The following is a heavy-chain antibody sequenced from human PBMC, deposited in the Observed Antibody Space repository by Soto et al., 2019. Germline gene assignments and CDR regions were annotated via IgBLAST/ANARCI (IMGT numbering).Heavy chain of an antibody. CDR3: ARDQEYYYGSGSLVV. J-gene: IGHJ6*04. CDR2: ISSSSSTI. CDR1: GFTFSSYS. V-gene: IGHV3-48*01. Sequence: GGSLRLSCAASGFTFSSYSMNWVRQAPGKGLEWVSYISSSSSTIYYADSVKGRFTISRDNAKNSLYLQMNSLRAEDTAVYYCARDQEYYYGSGSLVVWGKGTTVTVSS. D-gene: IGHD3-10*01.